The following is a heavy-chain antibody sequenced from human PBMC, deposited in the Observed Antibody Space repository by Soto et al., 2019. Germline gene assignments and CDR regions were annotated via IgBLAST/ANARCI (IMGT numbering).Heavy chain of an antibody. D-gene: IGHD1-26*01. Sequence: ASVKVSCKASGYDFSSYPINWVRQAPGQRPEWVGWINVANGNTQYSRKVQDRITITRDTSAATVYMLLSSLRSEDTAVYFCTRRGLPSTIGGAAWAYLDHWGQGTLVTVSS. J-gene: IGHJ4*02. CDR3: TRRGLPSTIGGAAWAYLDH. V-gene: IGHV1-3*01. CDR2: INVANGNT. CDR1: GYDFSSYP.